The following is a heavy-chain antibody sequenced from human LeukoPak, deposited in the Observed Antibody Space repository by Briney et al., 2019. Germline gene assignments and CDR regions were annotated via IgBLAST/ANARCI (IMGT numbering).Heavy chain of an antibody. CDR3: ARVYRTNGVCYNFGVAYFQH. J-gene: IGHJ1*01. D-gene: IGHD2-8*01. V-gene: IGHV4-30-2*01. CDR1: GGSISSGGYC. CDR2: IYQMGST. Sequence: SESLSHTCAVSGGSISSGGYCGGWIRQPRGRGRGWMVYIYQMGSTYDNPSRKGGVTISVERSKNQCSRKRRAVAAGDRAVYYCARVYRTNGVCYNFGVAYFQHWGQGTLVTVSS.